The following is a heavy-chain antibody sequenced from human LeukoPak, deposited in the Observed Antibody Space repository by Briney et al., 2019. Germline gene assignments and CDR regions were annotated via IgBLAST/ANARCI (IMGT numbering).Heavy chain of an antibody. J-gene: IGHJ4*02. CDR1: GFTFSSHW. CDR3: ARDSYTSAIDY. V-gene: IGHV3-7*01. Sequence: GGSLRLSCVASGFTFSSHWMSWVRQAPGKGLEWVATVKQDGSEIYYVDSVKGRFTISRDNAKNSLYLQMSGLRAEDTAVFYCARDSYTSAIDYWGQGTLVTVSS. CDR2: VKQDGSEI. D-gene: IGHD6-19*01.